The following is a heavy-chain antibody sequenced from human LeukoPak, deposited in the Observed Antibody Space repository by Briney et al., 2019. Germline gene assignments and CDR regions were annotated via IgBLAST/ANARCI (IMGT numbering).Heavy chain of an antibody. CDR3: AKYALWLGELLSRGNYFDY. CDR2: ISGSGGST. J-gene: IGHJ4*02. Sequence: GGSLRLSCAASGFTFSSYAMSWVRQAPGKGLEWVSAISGSGGSTYYADSVKGRFTISRDNSKNTLYLQMNSLRAEDTAVYYCAKYALWLGELLSRGNYFDYWGQGTLVTVSS. D-gene: IGHD3-10*01. CDR1: GFTFSSYA. V-gene: IGHV3-23*01.